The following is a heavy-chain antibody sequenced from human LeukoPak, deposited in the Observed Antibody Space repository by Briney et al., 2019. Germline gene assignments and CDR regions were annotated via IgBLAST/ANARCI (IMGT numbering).Heavy chain of an antibody. D-gene: IGHD3-16*01. Sequence: GGSLRLSCAASGFTFSSYGMHWVRQAPGKGLEWVAVISYDGSNKYYADSVKGRFTISRDNSKNTLYLQMNSLRAEDTAVYYCAKDPIFRGRRGKIFDYWGQGTLVTVSS. CDR3: AKDPIFRGRRGKIFDY. CDR1: GFTFSSYG. J-gene: IGHJ4*02. CDR2: ISYDGSNK. V-gene: IGHV3-30*18.